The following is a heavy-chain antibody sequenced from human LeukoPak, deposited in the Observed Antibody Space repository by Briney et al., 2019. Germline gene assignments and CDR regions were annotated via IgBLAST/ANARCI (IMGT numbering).Heavy chain of an antibody. D-gene: IGHD6-25*01. J-gene: IGHJ4*02. CDR2: IYSSGST. CDR3: ARDSGYIFDY. CDR1: GFTVSSNY. V-gene: IGHV3-66*03. Sequence: PGGSLRLSCAASGFTVSSNYMSWVRQAPGKGLEWVSVIYSSGSTYYADSVKGRFTISRDNSKNTLYLQMNSLRAEDTAVYDCARDSGYIFDYWGQGTLVTVSS.